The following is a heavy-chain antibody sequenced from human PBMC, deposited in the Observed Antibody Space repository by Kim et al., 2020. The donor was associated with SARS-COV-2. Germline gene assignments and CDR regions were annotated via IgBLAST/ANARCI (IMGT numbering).Heavy chain of an antibody. D-gene: IGHD3-22*01. V-gene: IGHV5-51*01. J-gene: IGHJ4*02. Sequence: GESLKISCKGSGYSFTSYWIGWVRQMPGKGLEWMGIIYPGDSDTRYSPSFQGQVTISADKSISTAYLQWSSLKASDTAMYYCARSRPNYYDSSGYYYVEDYWGQGTLVTVSS. CDR1: GYSFTSYW. CDR3: ARSRPNYYDSSGYYYVEDY. CDR2: IYPGDSDT.